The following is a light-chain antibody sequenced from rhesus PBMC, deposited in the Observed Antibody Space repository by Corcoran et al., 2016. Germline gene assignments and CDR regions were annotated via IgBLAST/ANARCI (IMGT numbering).Light chain of an antibody. J-gene: IGKJ1*01. CDR1: QGISNW. V-gene: IGKV1-69*01. Sequence: DIQMTQSPSSLSASVGDRVTITCRASQGISNWLAWYQQKPGKAPKLLIYRASNLETGVPSRFSGSGSGTYFNLTISNLQPEDLATYYCQQRDNSPWTFGQGTKVEIK. CDR3: QQRDNSPWT. CDR2: RAS.